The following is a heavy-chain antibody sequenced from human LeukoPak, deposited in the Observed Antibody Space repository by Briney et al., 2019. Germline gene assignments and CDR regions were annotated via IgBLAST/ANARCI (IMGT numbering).Heavy chain of an antibody. J-gene: IGHJ3*02. V-gene: IGHV4-31*03. Sequence: SETLSLTCTVSGGCISSGGYYWSWIRQHPGKGLEWIGYIYYSGSTYYNPSLKSRVTISVDTSKNQFSLKLSSVTAADTAVYYCAREVALGDAFDIWGQGTMVTVSS. CDR2: IYYSGST. D-gene: IGHD7-27*01. CDR3: AREVALGDAFDI. CDR1: GGCISSGGYY.